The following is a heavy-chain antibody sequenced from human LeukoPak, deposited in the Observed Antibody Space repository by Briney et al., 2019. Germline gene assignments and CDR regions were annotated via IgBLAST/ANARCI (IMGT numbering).Heavy chain of an antibody. CDR1: GFTFSSYE. CDR3: ARDIESASSGYPPDAFDI. J-gene: IGHJ3*02. D-gene: IGHD3-22*01. V-gene: IGHV3-48*03. Sequence: GGSLRLSCAVSGFTFSSYEMNWVRQAPGKGLEWVSYISSSGSTIYYADSVKGRCIISRDNAKNSLYLQMNSLRAEDTALYYCARDIESASSGYPPDAFDIWGQGTMVTVSS. CDR2: ISSSGSTI.